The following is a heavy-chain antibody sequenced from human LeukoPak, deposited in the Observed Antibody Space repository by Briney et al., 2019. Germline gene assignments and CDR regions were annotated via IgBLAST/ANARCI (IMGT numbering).Heavy chain of an antibody. CDR1: AYTFSNYG. Sequence: GASVKVSCKASAYTFSNYGFNWVRQAPGQGLEWMGWISAYNGNTKYAQKLQGRFTMSTDTSTSTAYMELRSLTSDDTAVYYCARDLDGSGSYYTDYWGQGTLVTVPS. D-gene: IGHD3-10*01. CDR2: ISAYNGNT. V-gene: IGHV1-18*01. J-gene: IGHJ4*02. CDR3: ARDLDGSGSYYTDY.